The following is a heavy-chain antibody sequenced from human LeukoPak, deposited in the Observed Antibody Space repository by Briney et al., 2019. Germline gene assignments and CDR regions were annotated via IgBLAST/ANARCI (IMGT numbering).Heavy chain of an antibody. D-gene: IGHD1-26*01. CDR1: GGSISSSSYY. V-gene: IGHV4-39*07. CDR2: IYHSGST. CDR3: ARAERYSGSYYRDFDY. Sequence: SSETLSLTCTVSGGSISSSSYYWGWIRQPPGKGLEWIGSIYHSGSTYYNPSLKSRVTISVDTSKNQFSLKLSSVTAADTAVYYCARAERYSGSYYRDFDYWGQGTLVTVSS. J-gene: IGHJ4*02.